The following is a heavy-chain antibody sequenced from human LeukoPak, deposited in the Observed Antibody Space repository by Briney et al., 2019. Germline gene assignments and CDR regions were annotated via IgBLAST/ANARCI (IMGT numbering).Heavy chain of an antibody. Sequence: SETLSLTCTVSGGSISSYYWSWIRQPAGKGPEWIGRIYTSGSTNYNPSLKSRVTMSVDTSKNQFSLKLSSVTAADTAVYYCAREEDSSSWYNAGSMDVWGQGTTVTVSS. CDR2: IYTSGST. CDR1: GGSISSYY. J-gene: IGHJ6*02. D-gene: IGHD6-13*01. V-gene: IGHV4-4*07. CDR3: AREEDSSSWYNAGSMDV.